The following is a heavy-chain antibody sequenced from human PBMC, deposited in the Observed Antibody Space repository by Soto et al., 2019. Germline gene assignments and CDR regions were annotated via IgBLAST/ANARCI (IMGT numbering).Heavy chain of an antibody. V-gene: IGHV3-30*18. CDR2: ISYDGSNK. J-gene: IGHJ5*02. D-gene: IGHD3-10*01. CDR3: AKDIDPFGELLHWFDP. Sequence: GSLRLSCAASGFTFSSYGMHWVRQAPGKGLEWVAVISYDGSNKYYADSVKGRFTISRDNSKNTLYLQMNSLRAEDTAVYYCAKDIDPFGELLHWFDPWGQGTLVTVSS. CDR1: GFTFSSYG.